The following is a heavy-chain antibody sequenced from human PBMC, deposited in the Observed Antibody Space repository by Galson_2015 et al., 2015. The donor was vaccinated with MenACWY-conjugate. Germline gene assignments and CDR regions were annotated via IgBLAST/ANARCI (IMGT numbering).Heavy chain of an antibody. CDR2: TYYRSKWYN. CDR3: ARVEGAGLYSSGWYDY. D-gene: IGHD6-19*01. CDR1: GDSVSSNSAA. Sequence: CAISGDSVSSNSAAWNWIRQSPSRGLEWLGRTYYRSKWYNDYAVSVKSRITINPDTSKNQFSLQLNSVTPEDTAVYYCARVEGAGLYSSGWYDYWGQGTLVTVSS. V-gene: IGHV6-1*01. J-gene: IGHJ4*02.